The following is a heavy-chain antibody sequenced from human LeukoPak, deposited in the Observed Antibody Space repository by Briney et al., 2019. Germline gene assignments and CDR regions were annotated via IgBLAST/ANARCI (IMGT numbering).Heavy chain of an antibody. CDR3: TRYSGRTDY. D-gene: IGHD5-18*01. Sequence: SGGSLRLSCTSSGFTFGTYAVSWFRQAPGKGLVWVAFIRSKTFGGTTEYAASVEGRFTISRDDSKSIAYLQMNSLKTEDTAVYYCTRYSGRTDYWGQGTLVTVSS. V-gene: IGHV3-49*03. CDR1: GFTFGTYA. J-gene: IGHJ4*02. CDR2: IRSKTFGGTT.